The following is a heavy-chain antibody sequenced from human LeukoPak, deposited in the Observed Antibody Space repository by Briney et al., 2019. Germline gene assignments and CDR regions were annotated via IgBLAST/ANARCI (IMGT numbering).Heavy chain of an antibody. J-gene: IGHJ6*03. Sequence: ASVKVSCKASGGTFSSYAISWVRQAPGQGLEWMGGIIPIFGTANYAQKFQGRVTITADESTSTAYMELSSLRSEDTAVYYCARGRPAYCSGGSCYDYYYYMDVWGKGTTVTISS. D-gene: IGHD2-15*01. CDR1: GGTFSSYA. CDR3: ARGRPAYCSGGSCYDYYYYMDV. V-gene: IGHV1-69*13. CDR2: IIPIFGTA.